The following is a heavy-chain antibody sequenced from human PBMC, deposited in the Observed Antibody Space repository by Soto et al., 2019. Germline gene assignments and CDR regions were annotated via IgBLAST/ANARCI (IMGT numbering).Heavy chain of an antibody. Sequence: PGGSLRLSCTASGFTFSYHNMNWVLQAPGKGLEWVSSISHRGSETYYADFVKGRFTISRDNALNTLYLQMNSLRTEDTAVYYCARDRQGGVHIAEPDFWSQGTLDTVSS. CDR3: ARDRQGGVHIAEPDF. CDR1: GFTFSYHN. J-gene: IGHJ4*02. V-gene: IGHV3-21*06. CDR2: ISHRGSET. D-gene: IGHD2-21*01.